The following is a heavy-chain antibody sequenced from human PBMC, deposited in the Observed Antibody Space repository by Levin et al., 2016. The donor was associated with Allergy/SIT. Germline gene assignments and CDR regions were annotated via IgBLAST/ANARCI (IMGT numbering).Heavy chain of an antibody. J-gene: IGHJ4*02. D-gene: IGHD3-9*01. CDR2: INHSGST. Sequence: SQTLSLTCAVYGGSFSGYYWSWIRQPPGKGLEWIGEINHSGSTNYNPSLKSRVTISVDTSKNQFSLKLSSVTAADTAVYYCARLPDNYYDILTGYYGVEDYWGQGTLVTVSS. V-gene: IGHV4-34*01. CDR1: GGSFSGYY. CDR3: ARLPDNYYDILTGYYGVEDY.